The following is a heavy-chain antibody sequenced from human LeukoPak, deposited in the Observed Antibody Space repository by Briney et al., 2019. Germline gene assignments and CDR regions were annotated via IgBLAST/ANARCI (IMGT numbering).Heavy chain of an antibody. J-gene: IGHJ4*02. CDR1: GFIFSDFG. D-gene: IGHD2-8*02. CDR3: VRGTDCSATTCYPLSAFDY. V-gene: IGHV3-21*04. Sequence: GEPLRLSCVASGFIFSDFGMNWVRQVPGKGLEWVAFISSRGTSAFYADSVKGRFTISRDTAKKSLDLQMTSLRADDAAAYYCVRGTDCSATTCYPLSAFDYWGQGTLVTVSS. CDR2: ISSRGTSA.